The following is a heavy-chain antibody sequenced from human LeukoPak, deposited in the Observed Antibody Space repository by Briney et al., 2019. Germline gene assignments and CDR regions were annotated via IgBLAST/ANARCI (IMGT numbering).Heavy chain of an antibody. CDR1: GFTFRSYS. J-gene: IGHJ4*02. D-gene: IGHD4-17*01. CDR2: ISSRSSYI. Sequence: GGPLRLSCAASGFTFRSYSMNWVRQAPGKGLECVSSISSRSSYIYYADSVKGRFTISRDNAKKSLYLQMNSLRAEDTAIYYCARVEATVTSNVFDYWGQGTLVTVSS. V-gene: IGHV3-21*01. CDR3: ARVEATVTSNVFDY.